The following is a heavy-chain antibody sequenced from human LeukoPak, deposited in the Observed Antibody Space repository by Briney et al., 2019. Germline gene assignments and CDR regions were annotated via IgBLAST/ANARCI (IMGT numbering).Heavy chain of an antibody. J-gene: IGHJ3*02. CDR2: IIPIFGTA. CDR3: AQSPSNYETLPDAFDI. CDR1: GGTFSSYA. Sequence: SVKVSCKASGGTFSSYAISWVRQAPGQGLEWMGGIIPIFGTANYAQKFQGRVTITADESTSTAYMELSSLRSEDTAVYYCAQSPSNYETLPDAFDIWAKGQWSPSLQ. D-gene: IGHD4-11*01. V-gene: IGHV1-69*13.